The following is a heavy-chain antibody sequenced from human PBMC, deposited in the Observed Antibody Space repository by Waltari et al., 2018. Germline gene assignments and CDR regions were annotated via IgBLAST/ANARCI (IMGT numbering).Heavy chain of an antibody. J-gene: IGHJ4*02. V-gene: IGHV1-18*01. CDR2: SNTQNGST. CDR3: ARTCISAACYMIY. D-gene: IGHD2-2*02. Sequence: QVQLVQSGGEMKEPGASVKVSCKASGYTFTSRGINWVRQAPGQGLEWMGWSNTQNGSTNYEQNLQGRVTMTADTSTTTAYRELRGLKSDDTAIYYCARTCISAACYMIYWGQGTLVTVSA. CDR1: GYTFTSRG.